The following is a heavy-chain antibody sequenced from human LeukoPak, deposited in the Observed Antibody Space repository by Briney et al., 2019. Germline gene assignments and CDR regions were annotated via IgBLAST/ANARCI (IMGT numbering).Heavy chain of an antibody. CDR3: AREADYDILTGYFGYFDY. V-gene: IGHV3-53*04. CDR1: GFTVSSNY. D-gene: IGHD3-9*01. CDR2: IYSGGST. Sequence: PRRSLRLSCAVSGFTVSSNYMSWVRQAPGKGLEWVSVIYSGGSTYYADSVKGRFTISRHNSKNTLYLQMSSLRAEDTAVYYCAREADYDILTGYFGYFDYWGQGTLVTVSS. J-gene: IGHJ4*02.